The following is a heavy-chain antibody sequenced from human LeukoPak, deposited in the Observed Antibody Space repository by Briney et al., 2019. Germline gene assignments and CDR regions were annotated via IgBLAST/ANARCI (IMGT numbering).Heavy chain of an antibody. J-gene: IGHJ4*02. CDR3: ARVSGGTYPDY. Sequence: SETLSLTCTVSGGSISSGGYYWSWIRQPPGKGLEWIGYIYYSGSTNYNPSLKSRVTISVDTSKNQFSLKLSSVTAADTAVYYCARVSGGTYPDYWGQGTLVTVSS. CDR1: GGSISSGGYY. D-gene: IGHD1-26*01. CDR2: IYYSGST. V-gene: IGHV4-61*08.